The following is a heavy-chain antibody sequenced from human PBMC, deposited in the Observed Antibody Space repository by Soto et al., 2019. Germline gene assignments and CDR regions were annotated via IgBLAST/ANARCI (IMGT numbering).Heavy chain of an antibody. V-gene: IGHV1-69*06. CDR3: ARYWSAGTLYGAFDI. CDR2: IIPVIGAT. CDR1: GGTFSDYT. J-gene: IGHJ3*02. Sequence: SVKVSCKASGGTFSDYTMSWLRQAPGRGLEWMGGIIPVIGATNNAQKLKGRLTITADKSTGTVYMELNSLRSDDTAVYYCARYWSAGTLYGAFDIWGQGTEVTVSS. D-gene: IGHD2-15*01.